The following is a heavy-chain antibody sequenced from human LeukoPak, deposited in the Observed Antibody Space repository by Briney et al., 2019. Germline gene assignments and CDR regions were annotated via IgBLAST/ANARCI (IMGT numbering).Heavy chain of an antibody. D-gene: IGHD6-19*01. V-gene: IGHV4-59*08. J-gene: IGHJ4*02. CDR1: GGSINSHY. CDR3: ARRDAGWKYCDY. CDR2: IYYKEST. Sequence: PSENLSFTCAASGGSINSHYWSWIRQPPGKGLEWIGDIYYKESTKYNPSLKSRVTISVDTSKNHLSLNLTSVLAADTAIYYCARRDAGWKYCDYWGRG.